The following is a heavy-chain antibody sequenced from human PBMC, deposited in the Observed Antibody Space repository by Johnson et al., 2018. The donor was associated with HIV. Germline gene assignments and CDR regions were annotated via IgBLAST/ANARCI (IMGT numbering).Heavy chain of an antibody. D-gene: IGHD1-26*01. J-gene: IGHJ3*02. CDR1: GFTFSNYA. V-gene: IGHV3-30*03. CDR2: VSYDGSNK. CDR3: ARDIGGSYSSDAFDI. Sequence: QVQLVESGGGVVQPGTSLRLSCAASGFTFSNYAMGWVRQAPGKGLEWVAVVSYDGSNKYYADSVKGRFTISRDNAKNSLYLQMNSLRAEDTALYYCARDIGGSYSSDAFDIWGQGTMVTVSS.